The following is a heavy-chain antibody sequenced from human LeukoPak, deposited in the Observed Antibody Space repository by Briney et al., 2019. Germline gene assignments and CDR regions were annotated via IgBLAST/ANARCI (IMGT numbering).Heavy chain of an antibody. CDR1: GYTFTTYG. D-gene: IGHD3-22*01. Sequence: ASVKVSCKASGYTFTTYGISWVRQAPGQGLECMGWISAYNGNTNYAQKFQGRVTMTTDTSTSTAYMELRSLRSDDTAVYYCARDRGDSRGYYFRYWGQGTLVTVSS. CDR3: ARDRGDSRGYYFRY. J-gene: IGHJ4*02. CDR2: ISAYNGNT. V-gene: IGHV1-18*01.